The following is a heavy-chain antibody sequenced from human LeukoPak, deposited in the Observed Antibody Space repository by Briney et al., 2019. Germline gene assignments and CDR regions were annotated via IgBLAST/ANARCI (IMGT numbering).Heavy chain of an antibody. CDR1: GFTFTTYW. D-gene: IGHD3-9*01. Sequence: GGSLRLSCAASGFTFTTYWMHWVRHAPGKGLVWVSHIDSDGIGTSYADSVKGRFTISRDNAKNTLYLQMNSLRAEDTAVYYCARGRYHGMDVWGQGTTVTVS. CDR3: ARGRYHGMDV. V-gene: IGHV3-74*01. CDR2: IDSDGIGT. J-gene: IGHJ6*02.